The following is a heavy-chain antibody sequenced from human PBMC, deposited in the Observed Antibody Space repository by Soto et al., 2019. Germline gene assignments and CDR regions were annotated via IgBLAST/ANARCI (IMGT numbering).Heavy chain of an antibody. D-gene: IGHD3-10*01. V-gene: IGHV4-59*01. CDR2: MYYGGSA. J-gene: IGHJ3*01. CDR1: VDSISSYY. CDR3: ARVWGGAFDF. Sequence: SETLSLTCTVSVDSISSYYWSWIRQPPGKGLEWIGYMYYGGSANYNPSLKSRVIISVDTSKNQFSLKLSSVTAADTAVYYCARVWGGAFDFWGQGTMVTVSS.